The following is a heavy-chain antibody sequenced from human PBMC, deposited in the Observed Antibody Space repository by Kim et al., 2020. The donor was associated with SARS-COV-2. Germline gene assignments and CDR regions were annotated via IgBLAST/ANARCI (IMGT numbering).Heavy chain of an antibody. CDR3: TRGSGYSYGYSASPFDI. J-gene: IGHJ3*02. D-gene: IGHD5-18*01. V-gene: IGHV3-49*02. Sequence: KGRFTISRDDSKSIAYLQMNSLKTEDTAVYYCTRGSGYSYGYSASPFDIWGQGTMVTVSS.